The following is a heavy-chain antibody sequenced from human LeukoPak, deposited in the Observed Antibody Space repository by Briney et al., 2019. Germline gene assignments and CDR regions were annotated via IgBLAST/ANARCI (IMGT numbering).Heavy chain of an antibody. CDR2: IKQDGSEK. Sequence: GGSLRLSCAASGFTFSRYWMSWVRQVPRKGLEWVANIKQDGSEKYYVDSVKGRFTISRDNAKNSLYLQMNSLRAEDTAVYYCAREAMATSDFDYWGQGTLVTVSS. D-gene: IGHD5-24*01. CDR3: AREAMATSDFDY. J-gene: IGHJ4*02. V-gene: IGHV3-7*01. CDR1: GFTFSRYW.